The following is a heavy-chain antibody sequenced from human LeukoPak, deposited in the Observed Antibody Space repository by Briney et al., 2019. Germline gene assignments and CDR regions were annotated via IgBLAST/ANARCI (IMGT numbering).Heavy chain of an antibody. CDR3: ARRIPSENAFDI. J-gene: IGHJ3*02. CDR2: IYYSGST. CDR1: GDSMSTYY. D-gene: IGHD6-6*01. V-gene: IGHV4-59*08. Sequence: SETLSLTCTVSGDSMSTYYWSWIRQPPGKGLEWIGYIYYSGSTYYNPSLKSRVTISVDTSKNQFSLKVRSVTAADTAVYYCARRIPSENAFDIWGQGTMVTVSS.